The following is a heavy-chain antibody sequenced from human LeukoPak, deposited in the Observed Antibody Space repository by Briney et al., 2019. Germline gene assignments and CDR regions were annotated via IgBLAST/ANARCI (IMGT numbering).Heavy chain of an antibody. V-gene: IGHV3-15*01. CDR1: GFTFSNAW. CDR3: AKSAAVAVGGYYFDY. J-gene: IGHJ4*02. CDR2: IKSKTDGGTT. Sequence: GGSLRLSCAASGFTFSNAWMSWVRQAPGKGLEWIGRIKSKTDGGTTDYAAPVKGRFTISRDDSKNTLYLQMNSLRAEDTAVYYCAKSAAVAVGGYYFDYWGQGTLVTVSS. D-gene: IGHD6-19*01.